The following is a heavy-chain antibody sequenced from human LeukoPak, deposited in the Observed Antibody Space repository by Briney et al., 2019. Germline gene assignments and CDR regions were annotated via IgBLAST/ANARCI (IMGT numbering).Heavy chain of an antibody. Sequence: GRSLRLSCAASGFTFDDYGMSWVRQTPGKGLEWVSGINLNGGSTGYADSVNGRFTISRNNAKNSLYLQMNSLRAEDTALYYCARGRRGTVRDYYYYYMDVWGKGTTVTVSS. CDR2: INLNGGST. CDR1: GFTFDDYG. V-gene: IGHV3-20*04. CDR3: ARGRRGTVRDYYYYYMDV. D-gene: IGHD4-11*01. J-gene: IGHJ6*03.